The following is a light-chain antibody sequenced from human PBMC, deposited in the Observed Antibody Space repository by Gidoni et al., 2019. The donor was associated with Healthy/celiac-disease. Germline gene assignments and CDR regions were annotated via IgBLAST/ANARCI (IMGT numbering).Light chain of an antibody. Sequence: QSALTQPDSETRTPGHSITISCTGTSSDVGSYNLVSWYQQRPGKAPKLMIYEVSKRPSGVSNRFSGSKSGNTASLTISGLQAEDEADYYCCSYAGSSTLVFGGGTKLTVL. CDR3: CSYAGSSTLV. J-gene: IGLJ3*02. CDR2: EVS. CDR1: SSDVGSYNL. V-gene: IGLV2-23*02.